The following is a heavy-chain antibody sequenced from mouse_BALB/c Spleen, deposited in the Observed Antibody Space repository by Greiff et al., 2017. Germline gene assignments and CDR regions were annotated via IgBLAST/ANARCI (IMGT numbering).Heavy chain of an antibody. CDR3: ARQGITPFAY. CDR1: GFTFSSYA. D-gene: IGHD2-4*01. CDR2: ISSGGSYT. J-gene: IGHJ3*01. Sequence: EVQGVESGGGLVKPGGSLKLSCAASGFTFSSYAMSWVRQTPEKRLEWVATISSGGSYTYYPDSVKGRFTISRDNAKNTLYLQMSSLRSEDTAMYYCARQGITPFAYWGQGTLVTVSA. V-gene: IGHV5-9-3*01.